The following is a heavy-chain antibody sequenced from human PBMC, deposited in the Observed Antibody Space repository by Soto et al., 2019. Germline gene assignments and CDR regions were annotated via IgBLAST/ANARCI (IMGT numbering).Heavy chain of an antibody. J-gene: IGHJ4*02. D-gene: IGHD3-10*01. V-gene: IGHV3-53*01. CDR3: ARERLYGPASA. CDR2: IYDGGST. CDR1: GFTVRSNY. Sequence: GESLRLSCGVSGFTVRSNYMSWVRQAPGKGLEWVSVIYDGGSTSYADSVKGRFTISRDNSKNTVYLQMNSLRAEDTAVYFCARERLYGPASAWGQGTLVTVSS.